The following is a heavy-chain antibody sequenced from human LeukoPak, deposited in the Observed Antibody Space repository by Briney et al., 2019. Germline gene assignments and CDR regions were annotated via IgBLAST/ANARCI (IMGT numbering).Heavy chain of an antibody. D-gene: IGHD3-10*01. V-gene: IGHV3-21*04. CDR2: ISSSSSYI. J-gene: IGHJ4*02. CDR3: AKKSVPWFFDY. CDR1: GFTFSSYS. Sequence: GGSLRLSCAASGFTFSSYSMNWVRQAPGKGLEWVSSISSSSSYIYYADSVKGRFTISRDNSKNTLYLQMNSLRVEDTAVYYCAKKSVPWFFDYWGQGTLVTVSS.